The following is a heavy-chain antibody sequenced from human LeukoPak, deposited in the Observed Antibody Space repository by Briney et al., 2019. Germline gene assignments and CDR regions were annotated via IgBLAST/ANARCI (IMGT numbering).Heavy chain of an antibody. Sequence: PSETLSLTCTVSGGSISSSSYYWGWIRQPPGKGLEWIGSIYYSGSTYYNPSLKSRVTISVDTSKNQFSLKLSSVTAADTAVYYCARGRAMVRGVIMPLDYWGQGTLVTVSS. D-gene: IGHD3-10*01. J-gene: IGHJ4*02. V-gene: IGHV4-39*07. CDR1: GGSISSSSYY. CDR3: ARGRAMVRGVIMPLDY. CDR2: IYYSGST.